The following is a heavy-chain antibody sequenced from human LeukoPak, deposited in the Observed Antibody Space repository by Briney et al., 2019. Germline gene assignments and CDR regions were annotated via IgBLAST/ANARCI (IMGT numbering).Heavy chain of an antibody. D-gene: IGHD3-22*01. J-gene: IGHJ4*02. CDR2: IYSSGST. CDR1: GGTMTNYY. CDR3: ARVGVVESSGYHDYYFDF. V-gene: IGHV4-4*07. Sequence: NPSQTLSPTCTVSGGTMTNYYWSCIRQPAGNEMECNGRIYSSGSTNYKPSLKSRVTMSVDKSKNQFSLNWTSLTVADMAVYFCARVGVVESSGYHDYYFDFWGQGSLVTVSS.